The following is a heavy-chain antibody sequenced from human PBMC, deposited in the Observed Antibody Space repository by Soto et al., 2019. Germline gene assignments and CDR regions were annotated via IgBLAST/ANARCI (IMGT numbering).Heavy chain of an antibody. V-gene: IGHV1-18*01. D-gene: IGHD3-22*01. CDR2: ISAYNGNT. CDR1: GYTFTSYG. CDR3: ARGHSCYYDSGGYLYYFYS. J-gene: IGHJ4*01. Sequence: ASVKVSCKASGYTFTSYGISWVRQAPGQGLEWMGWISAYNGNTNYAQKLQGRVTMTTDTSTSTAYMELRSLRSDDTAVYYCARGHSCYYDSGGYLYYFYSRGQRTPVTVS.